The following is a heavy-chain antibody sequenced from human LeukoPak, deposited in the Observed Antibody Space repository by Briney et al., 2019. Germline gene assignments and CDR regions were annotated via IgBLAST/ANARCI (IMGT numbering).Heavy chain of an antibody. CDR2: INPNSGGT. CDR1: GYTFTGYY. V-gene: IGHV1-2*02. D-gene: IGHD1-26*01. J-gene: IGHJ4*02. CDR3: ARDSIVGATTLDY. Sequence: ASVKVSCKASGYTFTGYYMHWVRQAPGQGLEWMGWINPNSGGTYYAQKFQGRVTMTRDTSISTAYMELSRLRSDDTAVYYCARDSIVGATTLDYWGQGTLVTVSS.